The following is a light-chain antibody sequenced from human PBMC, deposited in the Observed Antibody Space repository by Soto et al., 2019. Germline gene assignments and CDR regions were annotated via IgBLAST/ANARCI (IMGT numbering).Light chain of an antibody. J-gene: IGLJ1*01. V-gene: IGLV2-14*01. Sequence: QSALAQPASVSGSPGQSITISCTGASSDLGNYNYVSWYQQHPGTAPKLILYEVTNRPSGVSDRFSGSKSGNTGSLSISGLQTEDEADYYCGSYTSTTYVFGTGTKVTVL. CDR2: EVT. CDR1: SSDLGNYNY. CDR3: GSYTSTTYV.